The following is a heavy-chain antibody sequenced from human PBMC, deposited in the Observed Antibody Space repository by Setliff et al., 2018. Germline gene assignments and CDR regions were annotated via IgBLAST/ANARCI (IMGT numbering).Heavy chain of an antibody. CDR2: IYYSGST. D-gene: IGHD5-18*01. CDR1: GGSISSYY. CDR3: ARVPRFTDTRNAFDI. J-gene: IGHJ3*02. V-gene: IGHV4-59*08. Sequence: SETLSLTCTVSGGSISSYYWSWIRQPPGKGLEWIGYIYYSGSTNYSPSLKSRVTISVDTSKKQLSLKLSSVTAADTAVYYCARVPRFTDTRNAFDIWGQGTMVTVSS.